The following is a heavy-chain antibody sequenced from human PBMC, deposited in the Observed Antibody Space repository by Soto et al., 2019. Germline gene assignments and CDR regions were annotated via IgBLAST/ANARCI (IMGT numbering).Heavy chain of an antibody. J-gene: IGHJ4*02. CDR2: IYHSGST. D-gene: IGHD2-15*01. Sequence: SETLSLTCAVSGGSISSGGYSWSWLRQPPGKGLEWIGYIYHSGSTYYNPSLKSRVTISVDRSKNQFSLKLSSVTAADTAVYYCARVRYCSGGSCLPVFDYWGQGTLVTVSS. V-gene: IGHV4-30-2*01. CDR3: ARVRYCSGGSCLPVFDY. CDR1: GGSISSGGYS.